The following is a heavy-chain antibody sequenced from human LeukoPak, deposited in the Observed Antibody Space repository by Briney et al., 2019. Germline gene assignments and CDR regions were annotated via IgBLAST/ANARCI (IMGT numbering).Heavy chain of an antibody. Sequence: GGSLRLSCAASGFIFSQYSMNWVRRAPGKGLEWVSHIRSSSETFYADSVKGRFTISRDNSKNTLYLQMNSLRAEDTAVYYCAKLGCSRTSCYAADYSSYYGMDVWGQGTTVTVSS. V-gene: IGHV3-48*01. CDR2: IRSSSET. CDR1: GFIFSQYS. CDR3: AKLGCSRTSCYAADYSSYYGMDV. D-gene: IGHD2-2*01. J-gene: IGHJ6*02.